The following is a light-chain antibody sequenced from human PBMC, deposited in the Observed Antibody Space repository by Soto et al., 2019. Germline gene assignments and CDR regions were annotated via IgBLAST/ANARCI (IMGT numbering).Light chain of an antibody. CDR1: SSDVGGYNY. V-gene: IGLV2-14*01. CDR2: EVS. CDR3: SSYTSSSTLEV. J-gene: IGLJ1*01. Sequence: QSVLTQPASVSGSPGQSITISCTGTSSDVGGYNYVSWYQQHPGKAPKLMIYEVSNRPSGVSNRFSGSKSGNTASLTISGLQAGDEADYYCSSYTSSSTLEVFGTGTKVTVL.